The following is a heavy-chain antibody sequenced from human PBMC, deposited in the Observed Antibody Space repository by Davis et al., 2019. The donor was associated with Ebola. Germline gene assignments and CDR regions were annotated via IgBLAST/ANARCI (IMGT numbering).Heavy chain of an antibody. J-gene: IGHJ6*02. V-gene: IGHV4-34*01. Sequence: ESLKISCAASGFSFSNFWMSWVRQAPEKGLEWIGEINHSGSTNYNPSLKSRVTISVDTSKNQFSLKLSSVTAADTAVYYCARVDTAMAVWGQGTTVTVSS. CDR2: INHSGST. D-gene: IGHD5-18*01. CDR3: ARVDTAMAV. CDR1: GFSFSNFW.